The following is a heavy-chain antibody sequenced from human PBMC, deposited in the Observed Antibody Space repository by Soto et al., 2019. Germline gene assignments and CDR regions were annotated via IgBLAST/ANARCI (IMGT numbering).Heavy chain of an antibody. V-gene: IGHV1-69*01. CDR1: GGTVSSYA. D-gene: IGHD3-22*01. CDR3: ARDLSSDSTGFRGYDL. CDR2: FIPIFVSA. J-gene: IGHJ4*02. Sequence: QVHLVQSGAEVKKPGSSVKVSCKASGGTVSSYAITWVRQAPGKGLEWMGVFIPIFVSAHYAQKFQGRVTITADESTSTAYMEPSGLRSEDTAIYYCARDLSSDSTGFRGYDLWGQGTLVTVSS.